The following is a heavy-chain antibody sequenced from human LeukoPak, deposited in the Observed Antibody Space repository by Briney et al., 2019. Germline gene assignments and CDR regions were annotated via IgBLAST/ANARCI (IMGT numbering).Heavy chain of an antibody. D-gene: IGHD2-21*01. V-gene: IGHV4-39*01. CDR3: ASSPSYSVSSFDY. J-gene: IGHJ4*02. CDR2: IYYSGST. CDR1: GGSISSSSYY. Sequence: PSETLSLTCTVSGGSISSSSYYWGWIRQPPGKGLEWIGSIYYSGSTYYNPSLKSRVTISVDTSKNQFSLKLSSVTAADTAVYYCASSPSYSVSSFDYWGQGTLVTVSS.